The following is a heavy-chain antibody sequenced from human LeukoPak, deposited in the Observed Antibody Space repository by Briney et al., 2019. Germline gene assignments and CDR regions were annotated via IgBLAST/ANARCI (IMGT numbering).Heavy chain of an antibody. CDR2: ISSDGNNK. V-gene: IGHV3-30*03. CDR3: AREPNYYDSSGYYPY. D-gene: IGHD3-22*01. CDR1: GFTFSSYG. Sequence: GGSLRLSCAASGFTFSSYGMHWVRQAPGKGLEWVAVISSDGNNKNYVDSVKGRFTFSRDNSKNTLYLQMNSLRAEDTAVYYCAREPNYYDSSGYYPYWGQGTLVTVSS. J-gene: IGHJ4*02.